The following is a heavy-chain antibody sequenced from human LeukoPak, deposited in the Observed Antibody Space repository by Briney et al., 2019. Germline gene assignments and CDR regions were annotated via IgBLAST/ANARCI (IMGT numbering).Heavy chain of an antibody. CDR1: GFAVSSNY. Sequence: PGGSLRLSCAASGFAVSSNYMSWVRQAPGKGLEWVSVIYSGGSTYYADSVKGRFTISRDNSKNTLYLQMNSLRAEDAAVYYWASSEPPIYDFWSGPVDYWGQGTLVTVSS. D-gene: IGHD3-3*01. J-gene: IGHJ4*02. CDR2: IYSGGST. V-gene: IGHV3-53*01. CDR3: ASSEPPIYDFWSGPVDY.